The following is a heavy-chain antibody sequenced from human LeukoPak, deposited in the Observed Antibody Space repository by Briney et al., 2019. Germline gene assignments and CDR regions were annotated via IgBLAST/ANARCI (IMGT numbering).Heavy chain of an antibody. CDR1: GHTFTSYG. D-gene: IGHD3-10*01. J-gene: IGHJ4*02. V-gene: IGHV1-18*01. Sequence: ASVKVSCKASGHTFTSYGISWVRQAPGQGLEWMGWISAYNGNTNYAQKLQGRVTMTTDTSTSTAYMELRSLRSDDTAVYYCARDANYYGSGSYYNSYWGQGTLVTVSS. CDR3: ARDANYYGSGSYYNSY. CDR2: ISAYNGNT.